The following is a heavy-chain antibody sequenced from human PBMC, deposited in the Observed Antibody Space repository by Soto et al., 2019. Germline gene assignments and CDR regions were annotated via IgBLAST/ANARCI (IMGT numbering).Heavy chain of an antibody. J-gene: IGHJ6*02. V-gene: IGHV1-46*01. D-gene: IGHD6-13*01. Sequence: ASVKVSCKASGYTFTSYYMHWVRQAPGKGLEWMGIINPSGGSTSYAQKFQGRVTMTRDTSTSTVYMELSSLRSEDTAVYYCARASMAAAGRDYYYYYGMDVWGQGTTVTVSS. CDR1: GYTFTSYY. CDR2: INPSGGST. CDR3: ARASMAAAGRDYYYYYGMDV.